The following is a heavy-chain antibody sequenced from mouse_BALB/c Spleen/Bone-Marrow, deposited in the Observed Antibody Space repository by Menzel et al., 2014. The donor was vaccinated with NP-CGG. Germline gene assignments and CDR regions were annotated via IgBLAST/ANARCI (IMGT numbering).Heavy chain of an antibody. D-gene: IGHD1-1*01. CDR1: GYTFSSYW. V-gene: IGHV1-7*01. J-gene: IGHJ4*01. CDR2: ISPTTGYT. Sequence: VQLVESGAELAKPGASVKMSCKASGYTFSSYWMHWVKQRPGQGLEWIGYISPTTGYTEYSQKFKDKATLTADKSSSTAYIQLSSLTSEDSAVYYCARYGNFLAMDYWGQGTSVTVSS. CDR3: ARYGNFLAMDY.